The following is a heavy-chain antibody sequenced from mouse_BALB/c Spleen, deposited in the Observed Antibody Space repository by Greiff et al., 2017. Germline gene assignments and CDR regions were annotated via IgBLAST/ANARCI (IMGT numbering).Heavy chain of an antibody. CDR3: ARYGYDVGYYFDY. CDR2: ISYSGST. J-gene: IGHJ2*01. Sequence: EVQLVESGPGLVKPSQSLSLTCTVTGYSITSDYAWNWIRQFPGNKLEWMGYISYSGSTSYNPSLKSRISITRDTSKNQFFLQLNSVTTEDTATYYCARYGYDVGYYFDYWGQGTTLTVSS. CDR1: GYSITSDYA. V-gene: IGHV3-2*02. D-gene: IGHD2-2*01.